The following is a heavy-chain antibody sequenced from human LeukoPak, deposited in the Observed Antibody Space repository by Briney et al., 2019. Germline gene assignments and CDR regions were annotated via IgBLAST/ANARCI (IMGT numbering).Heavy chain of an antibody. Sequence: SETLSLTCTVSGGSISTYSWSWIRQPPGKGLEWIGYIYYSGSTNYNPSLKSRVTISVDTSKNQFSLKLSSVTAADTAVYYCARFTYGSGSYDAFDIWGQGTMVTVSS. CDR2: IYYSGST. CDR1: GGSISTYS. D-gene: IGHD3-10*01. CDR3: ARFTYGSGSYDAFDI. J-gene: IGHJ3*02. V-gene: IGHV4-59*01.